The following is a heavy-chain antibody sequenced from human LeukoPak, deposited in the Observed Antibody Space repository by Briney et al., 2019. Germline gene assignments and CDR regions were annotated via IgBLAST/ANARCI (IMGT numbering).Heavy chain of an antibody. V-gene: IGHV1-69*05. CDR3: ARDFAVATGNYFDY. CDR2: IIPIFGTA. D-gene: IGHD5-12*01. Sequence: SVKVSCKASGGTFSSYAISWVRQAPGQGLEWMGGIIPIFGTANYAQKFQGRVTMTRDMSTSTVYMELSSLRSEDTAVYYCARDFAVATGNYFDYWGQGTLVTVSS. CDR1: GGTFSSYA. J-gene: IGHJ4*02.